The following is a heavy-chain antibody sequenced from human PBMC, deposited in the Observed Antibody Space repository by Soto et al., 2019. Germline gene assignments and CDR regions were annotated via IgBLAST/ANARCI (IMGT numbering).Heavy chain of an antibody. V-gene: IGHV6-1*01. CDR3: ARYSPMIEFYYYGMDV. CDR2: TYYRSKWYN. D-gene: IGHD3-22*01. CDR1: GDSVSSNSAA. Sequence: SQTLSLTCAISGDSVSSNSAAWNWIRQSPSRGLEWLGRTYYRSKWYNDYAVSVRSRITINPDTSKNQFSLQLNSVTPEDTAVYYCARYSPMIEFYYYGMDVWGQGTTVTVSS. J-gene: IGHJ6*02.